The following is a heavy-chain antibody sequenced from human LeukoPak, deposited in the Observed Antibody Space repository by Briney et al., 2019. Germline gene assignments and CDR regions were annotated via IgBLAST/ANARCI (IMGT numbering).Heavy chain of an antibody. D-gene: IGHD3-9*01. V-gene: IGHV3-9*01. J-gene: IGHJ4*02. CDR3: ARVDYDILTGYYYFDY. Sequence: PGGSLRLSCAASGFTFDDYAMHWVRQAPGKGLEWVSGISWNSGSIGYADSVKGRFTISRDNAKNSLYLQMNSLRAEDTAVYYCARVDYDILTGYYYFDYWGQGTLVTVSS. CDR1: GFTFDDYA. CDR2: ISWNSGSI.